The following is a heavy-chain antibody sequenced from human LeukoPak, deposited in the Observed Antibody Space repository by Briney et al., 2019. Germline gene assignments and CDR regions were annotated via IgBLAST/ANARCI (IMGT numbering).Heavy chain of an antibody. J-gene: IGHJ2*01. CDR1: EYTFTNYW. CDR2: IYPGDSDT. V-gene: IGHV5-51*01. Sequence: GESLKISCKGSEYTFTNYWIGWVRQMPGKGLEWIGVIYPGDSDTAYSPSFQGQVTISVDKSISTAYLQWGSLKASDTAMYYCARQGADSGYWYFDLWGRGALVTVSS. D-gene: IGHD4-17*01. CDR3: ARQGADSGYWYFDL.